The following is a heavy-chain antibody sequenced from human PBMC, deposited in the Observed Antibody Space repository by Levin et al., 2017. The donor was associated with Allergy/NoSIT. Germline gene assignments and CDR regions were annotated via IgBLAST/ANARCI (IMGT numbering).Heavy chain of an antibody. CDR3: IRGYSGYYAEYFYH. CDR2: IRNKEYGEKT. V-gene: IGHV3-49*04. Sequence: GESLKISCTVSGFIFRDYAISWVRQAPGKGLEWVAFIRNKEYGEKTQYAASVQGRFTISRDDSTGIAYLQMNGLTIEDTAVYYCIRGYSGYYAEYFYHWGQGTVVTVSS. D-gene: IGHD3-22*01. CDR1: GFIFRDYA. J-gene: IGHJ1*01.